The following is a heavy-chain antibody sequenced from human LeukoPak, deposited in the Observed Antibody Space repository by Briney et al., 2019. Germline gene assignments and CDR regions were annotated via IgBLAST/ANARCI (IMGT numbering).Heavy chain of an antibody. V-gene: IGHV3-23*01. CDR2: LSETGETT. Sequence: GGSLRLSCAASGFTFSVHAMNWVRQAPGKGLEWVSSLSETGETTDYADSVKGRFTISRDNSKNTVYLQMNNLRVDDTAVYYCAKQWLVGIWGQGTLVIVSS. D-gene: IGHD6-19*01. CDR1: GFTFSVHA. J-gene: IGHJ4*02. CDR3: AKQWLVGI.